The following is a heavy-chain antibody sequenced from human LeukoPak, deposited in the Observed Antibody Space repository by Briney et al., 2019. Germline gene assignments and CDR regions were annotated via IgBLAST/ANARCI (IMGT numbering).Heavy chain of an antibody. Sequence: GGSLRLSCAASGFTFSSYGMHWVRQAPGKGLEWVAVIWYDGGNKYYADSVKGRFTISRDNSKNTLYLQMNSLRAEDTAVYYCAKTLRTGYSSGWYYFDYWGQGTLVTVSS. CDR2: IWYDGGNK. CDR3: AKTLRTGYSSGWYYFDY. D-gene: IGHD6-19*01. CDR1: GFTFSSYG. V-gene: IGHV3-33*06. J-gene: IGHJ4*02.